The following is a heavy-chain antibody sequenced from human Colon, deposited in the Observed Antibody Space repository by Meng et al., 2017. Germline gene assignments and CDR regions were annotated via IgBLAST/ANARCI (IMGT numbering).Heavy chain of an antibody. V-gene: IGHV3-23*01. CDR2: ITNRGAP. D-gene: IGHD3-3*01. CDR3: VKRSAVGEHPPFEN. CDR1: GFSFSSFA. Sequence: GESLKISCAASGFSFSSFAMGWVRQAPGKGLEWVSTITNRGAPWYTNSVEGRFTISRDTSKNMLYLQLNSLRVEDTAVYYCVKRSAVGEHPPFENWGQGTLVTVSS. J-gene: IGHJ4*02.